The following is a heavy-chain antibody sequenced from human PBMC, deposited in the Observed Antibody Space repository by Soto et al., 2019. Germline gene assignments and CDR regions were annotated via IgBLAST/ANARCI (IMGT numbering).Heavy chain of an antibody. CDR3: ARGERWLQLPYFDY. D-gene: IGHD5-12*01. J-gene: IGHJ4*02. CDR2: ISSSSSYI. CDR1: GFTFNSYS. V-gene: IGHV3-21*01. Sequence: GASLRLSCAASGFTFNSYSMNWVRQAPGKGLEWVSSISSSSSYIYYADSVKGRLTISRDKAKNSLYLQMNSLRAEDTAVYYCARGERWLQLPYFDYWGQGTLVTASS.